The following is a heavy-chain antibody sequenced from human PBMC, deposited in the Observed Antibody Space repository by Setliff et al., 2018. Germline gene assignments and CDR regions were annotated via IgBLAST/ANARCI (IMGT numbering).Heavy chain of an antibody. CDR2: IYYSGST. D-gene: IGHD3-3*01. CDR1: GGSISSSSYY. V-gene: IGHV4-39*07. Sequence: PSETLSLTCTVSGGSISSSSYYRGWIRQPPGKGLEWIGSIYYSGSTYYNPSLKSRVTISVDTSKNQFSLKLSSVTAADTAVYYCARRTEYYNFWGGYYDYWGQGTLVTVSS. J-gene: IGHJ4*02. CDR3: ARRTEYYNFWGGYYDY.